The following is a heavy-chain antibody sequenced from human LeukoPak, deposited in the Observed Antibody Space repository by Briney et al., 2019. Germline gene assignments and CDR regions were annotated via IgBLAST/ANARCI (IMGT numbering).Heavy chain of an antibody. V-gene: IGHV3-33*01. CDR2: IWYDGSKK. Sequence: GGSLRLSCAASGFTFSSYGMNWVRQAPGKGLEWVAVIWYDGSKKYYVDSVKDRFTISRDSSKNTVGLQMDSLRAEDTALYYCTRENGGDGYRGGTFDIWGQGTMVTVSS. CDR3: TRENGGDGYRGGTFDI. D-gene: IGHD5-24*01. CDR1: GFTFSSYG. J-gene: IGHJ3*02.